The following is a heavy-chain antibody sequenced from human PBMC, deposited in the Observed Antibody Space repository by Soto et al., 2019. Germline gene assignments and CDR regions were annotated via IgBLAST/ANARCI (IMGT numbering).Heavy chain of an antibody. CDR1: GGIFSSQT. J-gene: IGHJ4*02. CDR2: IIPISGTP. V-gene: IGHV1-69*01. CDR3: ARDGGRYGHAFDY. D-gene: IGHD3-16*01. Sequence: QVQLVQSGAEVKKPGSSVKVSCKAPGGIFSSQTFSWVRQAPGQGLEWMGGIIPISGTPRYAQKFQGRVAITADESTTTAYIEMTSLRSEDTAVYYCARDGGRYGHAFDYWGQGTMVTVSS.